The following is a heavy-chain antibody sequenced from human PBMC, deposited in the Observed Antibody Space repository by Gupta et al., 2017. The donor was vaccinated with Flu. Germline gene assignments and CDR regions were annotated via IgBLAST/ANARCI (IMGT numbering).Heavy chain of an antibody. D-gene: IGHD2-21*01. Sequence: QVQLQESGPGLVKPSQTLSLTCTVSGGSISRGTYYWTWIRQPAGKGLEWIGRIYTSENIYYNPSLKNRVTMSLDTSKNQFSLRLSSVTAADTAVYYCARDRGGGYFRNWLDPWGQGTLVTVSS. CDR2: IYTSENI. V-gene: IGHV4-61*02. CDR1: GGSISRGTYY. J-gene: IGHJ5*02. CDR3: ARDRGGGYFRNWLDP.